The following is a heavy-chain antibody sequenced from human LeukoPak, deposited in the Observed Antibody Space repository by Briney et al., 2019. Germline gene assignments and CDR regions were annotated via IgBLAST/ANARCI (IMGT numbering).Heavy chain of an antibody. CDR2: LYSGGAT. CDR3: ARRYYYDSSGYYPNDEYYFDY. V-gene: IGHV3-66*01. Sequence: GGSLRLSCAASGFTFNTYGMSWVRQAPGKGLEWVSVLYSGGATYYADSVKGRFTISRDKSKNTLYLQMNSLRAEDTAVYYCARRYYYDSSGYYPNDEYYFDYWGQGTLVTVSS. D-gene: IGHD3-22*01. CDR1: GFTFNTYG. J-gene: IGHJ4*02.